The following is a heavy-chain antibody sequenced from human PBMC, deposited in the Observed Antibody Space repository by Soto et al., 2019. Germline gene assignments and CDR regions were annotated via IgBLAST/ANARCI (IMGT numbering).Heavy chain of an antibody. V-gene: IGHV4-59*08. CDR3: ARVFYYGAESGMDV. CDR2: IYYSGST. CDR1: GGSISSYY. J-gene: IGHJ6*02. Sequence: QVQLQESGPGLVKPSETLSLTCTVSGGSISSYYWSWIRQPPGKGLEWIGYIYYSGSTNYNPSLKSRVTRSVDTSKNQFSLKLSSVTAADTAVYYCARVFYYGAESGMDVWGQGTTVTVSS. D-gene: IGHD3-10*01.